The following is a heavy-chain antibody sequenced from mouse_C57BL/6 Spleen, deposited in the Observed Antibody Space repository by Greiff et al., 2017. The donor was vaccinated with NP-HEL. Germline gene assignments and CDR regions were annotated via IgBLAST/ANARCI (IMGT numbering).Heavy chain of an antibody. D-gene: IGHD2-4*01. CDR1: GFTFSSYA. V-gene: IGHV5-4*03. J-gene: IGHJ2*01. CDR2: ISDGGSYT. Sequence: EVKLMESGGGLVKPGGSLKLSCAASGFTFSSYAMSWVRQTPAKRLEWVATISDGGSYTYYPHNVKGRFTISRDNAKNNLYLQMSHLKSEDTAMYYCARDDYDDEYYFDYWGQGTTLTVSS. CDR3: ARDDYDDEYYFDY.